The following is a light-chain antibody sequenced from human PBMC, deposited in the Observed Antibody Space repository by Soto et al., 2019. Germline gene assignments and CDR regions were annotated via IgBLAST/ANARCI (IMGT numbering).Light chain of an antibody. Sequence: EIVMTQSPATLSVSPGEGATLSCRASQSVSSNLAWYQQKPGRAPRLLIYGASTRATGIPARFSGSRSGTEFTLTISSLQSEDFAVYYCQHYNSWPRTFGQGTKVEIK. V-gene: IGKV3-15*01. CDR3: QHYNSWPRT. CDR1: QSVSSN. CDR2: GAS. J-gene: IGKJ1*01.